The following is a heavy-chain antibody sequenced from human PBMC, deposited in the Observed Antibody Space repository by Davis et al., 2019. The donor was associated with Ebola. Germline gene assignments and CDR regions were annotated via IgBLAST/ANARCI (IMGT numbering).Heavy chain of an antibody. D-gene: IGHD3-22*01. V-gene: IGHV1-46*01. Sequence: AASVKVSCKASGYTFTSYYMHWARQAPGQGLEWMGRINPIVGVPIVAQRFEGRLTITADKSTSMVYMELSSLRSEDTAVYFCAREVVVVITTQYYYYGMDVWGKGTTVTVSS. CDR3: AREVVVVITTQYYYYGMDV. CDR2: INPIVGVP. CDR1: GYTFTSYY. J-gene: IGHJ6*04.